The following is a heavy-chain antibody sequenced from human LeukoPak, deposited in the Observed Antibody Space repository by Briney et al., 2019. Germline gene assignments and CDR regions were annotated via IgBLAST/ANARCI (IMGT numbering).Heavy chain of an antibody. CDR2: INPSGGST. V-gene: IGHV1-46*01. CDR3: ARAMADGDYNYYYYGMDV. D-gene: IGHD4-17*01. J-gene: IGHJ6*02. CDR1: GYTFTSYY. Sequence: GASVKVSCKASGYTFTSYYMHWVRQAPGQGLEWMGIINPSGGSTSYAQKFQGRVTMTRDTSTSTVHMELSSLRPEDTAVYYCARAMADGDYNYYYYGMDVWGQGTTVTVSS.